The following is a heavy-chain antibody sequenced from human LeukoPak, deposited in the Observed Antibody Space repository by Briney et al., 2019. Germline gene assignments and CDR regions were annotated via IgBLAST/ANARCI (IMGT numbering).Heavy chain of an antibody. J-gene: IGHJ6*03. Sequence: GASVKVSCKASGGTFSSYAISWVRQAPGQGLEWMGGIIPIFGTANYAQKFQGRVTITADESTSTAYMELSSLRSEDTAVYYCASAHYDFWSGRGYYYYMDVWGKGTTVTVSS. CDR1: GGTFSSYA. D-gene: IGHD3-3*01. V-gene: IGHV1-69*13. CDR2: IIPIFGTA. CDR3: ASAHYDFWSGRGYYYYMDV.